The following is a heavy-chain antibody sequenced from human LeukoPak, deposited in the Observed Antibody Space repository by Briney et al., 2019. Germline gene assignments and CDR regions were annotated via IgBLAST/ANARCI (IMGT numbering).Heavy chain of an antibody. J-gene: IGHJ4*02. CDR1: GGTFSTYS. Sequence: GASVKVSCKTSGGTFSTYSIAWVRQAPGQGLEWMGGIIPIFGTANYAQKFQGRVTITTHESTSTAYMELSSLRSEDTAVYYCATANYYESSGYYYYWGQGTLVTVSS. D-gene: IGHD3-22*01. CDR3: ATANYYESSGYYYY. CDR2: IIPIFGTA. V-gene: IGHV1-69*05.